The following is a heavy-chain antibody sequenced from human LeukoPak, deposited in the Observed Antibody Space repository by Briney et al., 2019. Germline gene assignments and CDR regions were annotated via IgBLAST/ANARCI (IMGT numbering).Heavy chain of an antibody. Sequence: ASVKVSCKASGYTFTSYGISWVRQAPGQGLEWKGWISAYNGNTNYAQKLQGRVTMTTDTSTSTAYMELRSLRSDDTAVYYCARGGHYYYDSSGYYYWGQGTLVTVSS. J-gene: IGHJ4*02. D-gene: IGHD3-22*01. CDR3: ARGGHYYYDSSGYYY. V-gene: IGHV1-18*01. CDR1: GYTFTSYG. CDR2: ISAYNGNT.